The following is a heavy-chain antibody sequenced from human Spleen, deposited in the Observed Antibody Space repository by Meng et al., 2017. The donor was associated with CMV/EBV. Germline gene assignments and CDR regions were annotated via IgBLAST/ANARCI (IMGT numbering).Heavy chain of an antibody. J-gene: IGHJ5*02. CDR2: MNVNSGNT. V-gene: IGHV1-8*01. D-gene: IGHD3-10*01. CDR3: ARGPESSGWLDP. CDR1: GYTFTTYD. Sequence: CKASGYTFTTYDINWVRQAPGQGLEWMGWMNVNSGNTGYAEKFQDRVSMTRKTSISTAYMELSSLTSEDTAIYYCARGPESSGWLDPWGQGTLVTVSS.